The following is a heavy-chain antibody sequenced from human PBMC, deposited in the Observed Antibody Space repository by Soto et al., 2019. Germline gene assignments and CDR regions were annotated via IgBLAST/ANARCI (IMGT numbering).Heavy chain of an antibody. V-gene: IGHV6-1*01. CDR3: ASTVSYFNY. D-gene: IGHD4-4*01. J-gene: IGHJ4*02. CDR2: TYYRSKWYN. Sequence: SQALSLTCAISGDSVSSKSAAWNWIRESPSRGLEWLGRTYYRSKWYNDYAVSVKSRITINPDTSKNQFSLQLNSVIPEDTAVYYGASTVSYFNYWGQVALVTVSS. CDR1: GDSVSSKSAA.